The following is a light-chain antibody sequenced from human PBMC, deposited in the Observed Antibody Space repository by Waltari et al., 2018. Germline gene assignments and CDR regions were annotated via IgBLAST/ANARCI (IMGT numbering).Light chain of an antibody. Sequence: QSVLTQPPSASGTPGQRVIISCAGGSSNIGSNTVNWYQQFPGTAPKLLIHTTDKRPSGVPDQFSASKSGTSASLAISGLQSEDEADYYCAAWDDSMNGQVVFGGGTKVTVL. CDR3: AAWDDSMNGQVV. J-gene: IGLJ3*02. CDR1: SSNIGSNT. V-gene: IGLV1-44*01. CDR2: TTD.